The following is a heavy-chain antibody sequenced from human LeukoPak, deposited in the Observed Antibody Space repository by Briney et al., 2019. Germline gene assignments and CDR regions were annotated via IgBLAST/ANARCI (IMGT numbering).Heavy chain of an antibody. CDR2: TYYSGST. Sequence: SETLSLTCTVSGDSLSGYYWSWLRQPPGKGLEWIGYTYYSGSTNYNPSLKSRVTISVDTSRNQFSLKLSSVTAADTAVYYCPRAFNYDLFRTPLGGFDYWGQGTLVTVSS. V-gene: IGHV4-59*01. CDR3: PRAFNYDLFRTPLGGFDY. CDR1: GDSLSGYY. J-gene: IGHJ4*02. D-gene: IGHD3-3*01.